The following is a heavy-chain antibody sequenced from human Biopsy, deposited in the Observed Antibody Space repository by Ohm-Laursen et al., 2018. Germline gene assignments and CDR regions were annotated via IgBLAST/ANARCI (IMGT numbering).Heavy chain of an antibody. D-gene: IGHD5-12*01. V-gene: IGHV4-34*01. J-gene: IGHJ6*02. CDR2: INQSEST. CDR3: ARGSGYFKLDV. Sequence: GTLSLTCAVNGESSSGYFWNWIRQPPGKGLEWIGEINQSESTKYNPSLKRRTTLSAESSNYQFSLRLTSVTAADTAIYYCARGSGYFKLDVWGQGTTVTVSS. CDR1: GESSSGYF.